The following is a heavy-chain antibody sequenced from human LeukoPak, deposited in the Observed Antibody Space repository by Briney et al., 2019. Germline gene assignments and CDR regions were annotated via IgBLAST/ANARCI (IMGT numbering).Heavy chain of an antibody. J-gene: IGHJ6*02. CDR1: GGSISSYN. CDR2: IYYSGST. V-gene: IGHV4-59*01. D-gene: IGHD2-2*01. CDR3: ARTDIVVVPAADDYYYYGMDV. Sequence: SETLSLTCTVSGGSISSYNWSWIRQPPGKGLEWIGYIYYSGSTNYNPSLKSRVTISVDTSKNQFSLKLSSVTAADTAVYYCARTDIVVVPAADDYYYYGMDVWGQGTTVTVSS.